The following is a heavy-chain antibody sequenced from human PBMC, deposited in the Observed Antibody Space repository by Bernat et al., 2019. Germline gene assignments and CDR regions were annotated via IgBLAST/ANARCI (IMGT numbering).Heavy chain of an antibody. CDR3: ARSNQWLVRWFDP. J-gene: IGHJ5*02. Sequence: EVQLLESGGGLEQPGGSLRLSCAASGFIFSSYAMSWVRQAPGKGLEWVSAISGSGGSTYNAASVKGRFTISRDNSKNTLYLQMNSLRAEDTAVYYCARSNQWLVRWFDPWGQGTLVTVSS. CDR1: GFIFSSYA. V-gene: IGHV3-23*01. CDR2: ISGSGGST. D-gene: IGHD6-19*01.